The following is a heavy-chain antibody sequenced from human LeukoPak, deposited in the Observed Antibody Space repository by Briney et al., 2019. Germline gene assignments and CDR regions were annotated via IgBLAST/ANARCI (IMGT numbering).Heavy chain of an antibody. CDR2: MNPNSGNT. D-gene: IGHD2-21*01. V-gene: IGHV1-8*02. Sequence: ASVKVSCKASGYTFTSSNINWVRQATGQGLEWMGWMNPNSGNTGYAQKFQGRVTMTRSTSINTAYLDLSSLRFEDTAVYYCTRSVRNGHIDYWGQGTLVTVSS. J-gene: IGHJ4*02. CDR1: GYTFTSSN. CDR3: TRSVRNGHIDY.